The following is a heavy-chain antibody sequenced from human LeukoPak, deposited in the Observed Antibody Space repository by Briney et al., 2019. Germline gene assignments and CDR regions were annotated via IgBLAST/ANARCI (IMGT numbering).Heavy chain of an antibody. J-gene: IGHJ4*02. CDR3: ACSSSGWFWNY. CDR1: GGSFSGYY. CDR2: INHSGST. D-gene: IGHD6-19*01. Sequence: SETLSLTCAVYGGSFSGYYWSWIRQPPGKGLEWIGEINHSGSTSYNPSLKSRVTMSVDTSKNQFSLKLSSVTAADTAVYYCACSSSGWFWNYWGQGTLVTVSS. V-gene: IGHV4-34*01.